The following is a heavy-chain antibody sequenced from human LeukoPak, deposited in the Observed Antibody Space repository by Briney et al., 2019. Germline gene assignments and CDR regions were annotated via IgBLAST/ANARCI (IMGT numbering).Heavy chain of an antibody. CDR3: AAYCSSTSCYADDAFDI. J-gene: IGHJ3*02. CDR1: GGTFSSYA. CDR2: IIPIFGTA. D-gene: IGHD2-2*01. V-gene: IGHV1-69*05. Sequence: SVKVSCKTSGGTFSSYAISWVGQAPGQGLEWMGRIIPIFGTANYAQKFQGRVTITTDESTSTAYMELSSLRSEDTAVYYCAAYCSSTSCYADDAFDIWGQGTMVTVSS.